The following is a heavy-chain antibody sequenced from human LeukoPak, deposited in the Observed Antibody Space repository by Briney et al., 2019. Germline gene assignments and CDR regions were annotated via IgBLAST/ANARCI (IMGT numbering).Heavy chain of an antibody. CDR3: ARDLNGDPGSVDY. Sequence: PGGSLRLSCAASGFTFSSYAMHWVRQAPGKGLEYVSAISSNGGSTYYANSVKGRFTISRDNSKNTLYLQMGSLRAEDMAVYYCARDLNGDPGSVDYWGQGTLVTVSS. CDR2: ISSNGGST. D-gene: IGHD4-17*01. J-gene: IGHJ4*02. V-gene: IGHV3-64*01. CDR1: GFTFSSYA.